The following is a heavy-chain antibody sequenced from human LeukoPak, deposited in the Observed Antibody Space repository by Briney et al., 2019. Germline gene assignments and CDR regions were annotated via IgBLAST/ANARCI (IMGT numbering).Heavy chain of an antibody. CDR1: GYSFTSYG. J-gene: IGHJ4*02. V-gene: IGHV1-69*13. D-gene: IGHD3-10*01. Sequence: GASVKVSCRASGYSFTSYGISWARQAPGRGLEWMGGIIPIFGTANYAQKFQGRVTITADESTSTAYMELSSLRSEDTAMYYCARRRSGSYERWDYWGQGTLVTVSS. CDR2: IIPIFGTA. CDR3: ARRRSGSYERWDY.